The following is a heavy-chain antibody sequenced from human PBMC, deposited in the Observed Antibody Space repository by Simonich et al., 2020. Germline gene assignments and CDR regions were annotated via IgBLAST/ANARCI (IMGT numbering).Heavy chain of an antibody. V-gene: IGHV3-7*01. CDR2: IKQEGSEK. Sequence: EVQLVESGGGLVQPGGSLRLSCAASGFTFSSFWMSWVRQVPGKGLEWVANIKQEGSEKYYGYSVKGRFTISRDNAKNSLYLQMNSLRAEDTAVYYCARDGLGTADYYYMDVWGKGTTVTVSS. J-gene: IGHJ6*03. CDR3: ARDGLGTADYYYMDV. D-gene: IGHD7-27*01. CDR1: GFTFSSFW.